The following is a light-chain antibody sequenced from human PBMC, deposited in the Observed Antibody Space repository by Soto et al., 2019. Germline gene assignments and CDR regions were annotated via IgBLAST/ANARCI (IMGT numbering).Light chain of an antibody. V-gene: IGKV1-39*01. Sequence: IQMTQSPSSLSASVGDTVIIICRASQNSSSYLNWHQQKPGKAPTLLIYAASTLQSGVPSRVSGSGSGTEFTLNISSLQPEDFAIYYCQQSYRTFTFGPGSTVDI. CDR2: AAS. J-gene: IGKJ3*01. CDR1: QNSSSY. CDR3: QQSYRTFT.